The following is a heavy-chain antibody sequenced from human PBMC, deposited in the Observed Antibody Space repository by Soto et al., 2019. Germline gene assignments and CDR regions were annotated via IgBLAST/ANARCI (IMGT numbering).Heavy chain of an antibody. V-gene: IGHV3-48*01. CDR1: GFTLSSYS. CDR3: ARADSGYAHGSYYYGMDV. D-gene: IGHD5-12*01. CDR2: ISSSSSTI. J-gene: IGHJ6*02. Sequence: EVQLVESGGGLVQPGGSLRLSCAASGFTLSSYSMNWVRQAPGKGLEWVSYISSSSSTIYYADSVKGRFTISRDNAKNSLYLQRNSLRAEDTAVYYCARADSGYAHGSYYYGMDVWGQGTTVTVSS.